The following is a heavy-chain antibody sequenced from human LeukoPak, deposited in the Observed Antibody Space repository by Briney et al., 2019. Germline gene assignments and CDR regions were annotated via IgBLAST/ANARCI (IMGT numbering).Heavy chain of an antibody. CDR1: GFTFSNAR. CDR3: TTDDDYYGSGSSHFDY. D-gene: IGHD3-10*01. V-gene: IGHV3-15*01. CDR2: IKSKTDGGTT. Sequence: GGSLRLSCAASGFTFSNARMSWVRQAPGKGLEWVGRIKSKTDGGTTDYAAPVKGRFTISRDDSKNTLYLQMNSLKTEDTAVYYCTTDDDYYGSGSSHFDYWGQGTLVTVSS. J-gene: IGHJ4*02.